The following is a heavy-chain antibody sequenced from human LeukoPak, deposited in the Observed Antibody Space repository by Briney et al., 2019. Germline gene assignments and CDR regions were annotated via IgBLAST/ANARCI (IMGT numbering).Heavy chain of an antibody. CDR1: GYTFTRYY. Sequence: GASVKVSYKPSGYTFTRYYMHWVRQAPGHGLEWMGWINPKRGGTNYAQKFQGRVTVTRDTSISTAYMELSRLRSDDTAVYYCARDPVVGAGGNYFDYWGQGTLVTVSS. D-gene: IGHD1-26*01. V-gene: IGHV1-2*02. J-gene: IGHJ4*02. CDR2: INPKRGGT. CDR3: ARDPVVGAGGNYFDY.